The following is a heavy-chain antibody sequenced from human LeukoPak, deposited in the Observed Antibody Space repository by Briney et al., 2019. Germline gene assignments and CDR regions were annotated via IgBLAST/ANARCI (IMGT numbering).Heavy chain of an antibody. CDR2: ISGSGGSA. CDR3: AKALSSGWYDGDDYFDY. D-gene: IGHD6-19*01. V-gene: IGHV3-23*01. Sequence: GGSLRLSCAASGFTFSSYAMGWVRQAPGKGLEWVSAISGSGGSAYYADSVKGRFTISRDNSKNTLYLQMNSLRAEDTAVYYCAKALSSGWYDGDDYFDYWGQGTLVTVSS. CDR1: GFTFSSYA. J-gene: IGHJ4*02.